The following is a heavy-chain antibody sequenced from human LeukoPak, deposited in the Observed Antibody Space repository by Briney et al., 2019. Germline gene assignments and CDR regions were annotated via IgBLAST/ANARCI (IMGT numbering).Heavy chain of an antibody. D-gene: IGHD2-2*01. CDR1: GYSFTYYW. CDR2: IYPGDSDT. J-gene: IGHJ4*02. Sequence: GESLEISCKGSGYSFTYYWIAWVRQMPGEGLGWMGIIYPGDSDTRYSPSFQGQVTISVDKSVSAAYLQWSSLKASDTAMYYCASPPTRECSSISCPLSYWGQGTLVTVSS. CDR3: ASPPTRECSSISCPLSY. V-gene: IGHV5-51*01.